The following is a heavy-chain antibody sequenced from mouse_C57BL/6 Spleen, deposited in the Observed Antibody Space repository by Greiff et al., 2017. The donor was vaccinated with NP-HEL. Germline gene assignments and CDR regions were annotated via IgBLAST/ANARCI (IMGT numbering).Heavy chain of an antibody. CDR1: GYTFTSYW. Sequence: QVQLQQPGAELVKPGASVKLSCKASGYTFTSYWMQWVKQRPGQGLEWIGEIDPSDSYTNYNQKLKGKATLTVDTSSSTAYMQLSSLTSEDSAVYYCARGFYGNSAMDYWGQGTSVTVSS. CDR3: ARGFYGNSAMDY. V-gene: IGHV1-50*01. CDR2: IDPSDSYT. D-gene: IGHD2-1*01. J-gene: IGHJ4*01.